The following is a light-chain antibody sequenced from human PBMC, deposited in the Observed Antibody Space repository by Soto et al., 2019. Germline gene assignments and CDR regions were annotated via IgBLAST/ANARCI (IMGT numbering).Light chain of an antibody. J-gene: IGLJ2*01. CDR1: SSDVGGYNY. CDR2: DVT. V-gene: IGLV2-11*01. Sequence: QSALTQPRLVAGSPGQLVTISCTGTSSDVGGYNYVSWYQEHPGKAPTFMIYDVTKRPSGVPDRFSGSKSGNTASLTISGLQAEDEADYYCCSYAGSYVAFGGGTKLTVL. CDR3: CSYAGSYVA.